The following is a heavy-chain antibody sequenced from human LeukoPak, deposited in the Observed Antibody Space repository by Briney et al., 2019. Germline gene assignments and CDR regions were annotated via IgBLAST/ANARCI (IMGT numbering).Heavy chain of an antibody. CDR2: IRGNGNA. CDR3: AKRGAEVGTTVAPGDY. D-gene: IGHD1-26*01. V-gene: IGHV3-23*01. Sequence: GGSLRLSCAASGFTLTSYAMNWVRQAPGKGLEWVSAIRGNGNAYYADSVKGRFTISRDNSKHTLYLQMNSLRAEDTAVYYCAKRGAEVGTTVAPGDYWGQGTLVTVSS. J-gene: IGHJ4*02. CDR1: GFTLTSYA.